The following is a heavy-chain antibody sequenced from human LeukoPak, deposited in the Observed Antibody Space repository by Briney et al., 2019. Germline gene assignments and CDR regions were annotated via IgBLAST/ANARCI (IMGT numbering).Heavy chain of an antibody. J-gene: IGHJ4*02. CDR3: ARASNGLFSGLDY. Sequence: SETLSLTCTVSGGSISSGDYYWSWIRQPPGKGLEWIGYIYYSGSTYYNPSLKSRVTISVDTSKNQFSLKLSSVTAADTAVYYCARASNGLFSGLDYWGQGTLVTVSS. V-gene: IGHV4-30-4*08. CDR1: GGSISSGDYY. D-gene: IGHD2-8*01. CDR2: IYYSGST.